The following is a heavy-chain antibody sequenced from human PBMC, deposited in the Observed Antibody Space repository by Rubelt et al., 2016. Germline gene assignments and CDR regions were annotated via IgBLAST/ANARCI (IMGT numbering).Heavy chain of an antibody. CDR1: GFTFGDYA. CDR2: IRSKAYGGTT. J-gene: IGHJ4*02. Sequence: LVESGGGLVQPGRSLRLSCTASGFTFGDYAMSWVRQAPGKGLEWVGFIRSKAYGGTTEFAASVKGRFSVSRDDSRGIAHLQMNSLNTEDTAVNYCARSRAGTYSPLDSWGQGTLVTVSS. CDR3: ARSRAGTYSPLDS. D-gene: IGHD3-10*01. V-gene: IGHV3-49*04.